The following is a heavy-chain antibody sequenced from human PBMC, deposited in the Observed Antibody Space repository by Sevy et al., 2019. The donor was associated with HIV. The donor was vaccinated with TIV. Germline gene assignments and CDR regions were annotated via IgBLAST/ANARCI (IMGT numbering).Heavy chain of an antibody. CDR1: GGTFSSYA. CDR2: IIPIFGTA. CDR3: ARARSSSGMVDAYYFQH. V-gene: IGHV1-69*06. D-gene: IGHD3-22*01. J-gene: IGHJ1*01. Sequence: ASVKVSCKASGGTFSSYAISWVRLAPGQGLEWMGGIIPIFGTANYAQKFQGRVTITADKSTSTAYMELSSLRSEDTAVYYCARARSSSGMVDAYYFQHWGQGTLVTVSS.